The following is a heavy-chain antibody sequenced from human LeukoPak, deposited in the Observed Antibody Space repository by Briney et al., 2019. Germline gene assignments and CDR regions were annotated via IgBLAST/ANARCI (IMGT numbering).Heavy chain of an antibody. CDR2: IIPIFGTA. D-gene: IGHD2-2*01. J-gene: IGHJ4*02. V-gene: IGHV1-69*05. CDR1: GCTFSSYA. Sequence: SGKVSCKASGCTFSSYAISWVRQAPGQGLEWMGRIIPIFGTANYAQKFQGRVTITTDESTSTAYMELSSLRSEDTAVYCCARDRDCSSTSCYYYFDYRGQGTLVTVSS. CDR3: ARDRDCSSTSCYYYFDY.